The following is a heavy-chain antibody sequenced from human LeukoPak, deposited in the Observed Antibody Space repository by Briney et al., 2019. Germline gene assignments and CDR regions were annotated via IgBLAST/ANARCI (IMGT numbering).Heavy chain of an antibody. D-gene: IGHD2-2*01. CDR3: TTDPRQLLLFLPGDDY. V-gene: IGHV3-15*01. J-gene: IGHJ4*02. CDR1: GFTFSNAL. CDR2: IKSKTEGGTT. Sequence: GGALRLSCAASGFTFSNALMSWVRQAPGKGLEGVGRIKSKTEGGTTDYAAPVKGRFTISRDDSKNTLYLQMNSLKTEDTAVYYCTTDPRQLLLFLPGDDYWGQGTLVTVSS.